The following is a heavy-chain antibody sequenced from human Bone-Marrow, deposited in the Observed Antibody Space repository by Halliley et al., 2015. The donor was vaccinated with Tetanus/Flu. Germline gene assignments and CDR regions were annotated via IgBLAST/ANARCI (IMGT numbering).Heavy chain of an antibody. CDR3: AKAKVYGSIDAFDM. D-gene: IGHD2-2*01. J-gene: IGHJ3*02. CDR2: TSYDGSHN. CDR1: GFTFSNYG. V-gene: IGHV3-30*18. Sequence: SLRLSCAASGFTFSNYGMHWVRQAPGKGLEWVAVTSYDGSHNYYAESVKGRFTISRDNSKNTLLLQMNSLGAEDTAVYYCAKAKVYGSIDAFDMWGQGTMVTVSS.